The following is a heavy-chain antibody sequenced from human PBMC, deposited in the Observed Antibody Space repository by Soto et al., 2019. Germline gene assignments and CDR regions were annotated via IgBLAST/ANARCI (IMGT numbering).Heavy chain of an antibody. Sequence: QLQLQESGPGLVKPSETLSLTCTVSGGSISSSSYYWGWIRQPPGKGLEWIGSIYYSGSTYYNPSLKSRVTISVDTSKNQFSLKLSSVTAADTAVYYCARRGRPGIAAAGTGYWGQGTLVTVSS. CDR1: GGSISSSSYY. V-gene: IGHV4-39*01. D-gene: IGHD6-13*01. J-gene: IGHJ4*02. CDR3: ARRGRPGIAAAGTGY. CDR2: IYYSGST.